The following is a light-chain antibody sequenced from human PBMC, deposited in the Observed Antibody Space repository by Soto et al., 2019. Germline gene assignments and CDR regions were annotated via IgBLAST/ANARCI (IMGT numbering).Light chain of an antibody. CDR1: QSVDSTY. CDR3: QQYGSSGT. CDR2: ATS. Sequence: EIVLTQSPGTLSLSPGERATLSCRASQSVDSTYLAWYQQKPDQSPRLLIYATSTRAAGIPDRFSGSGSGTDFTLTISRLEPDDVAVYYCQQYGSSGTFGQGTRLEIK. V-gene: IGKV3-20*01. J-gene: IGKJ5*01.